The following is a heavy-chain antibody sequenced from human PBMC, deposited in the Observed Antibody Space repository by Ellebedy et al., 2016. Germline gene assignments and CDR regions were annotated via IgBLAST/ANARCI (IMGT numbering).Heavy chain of an antibody. J-gene: IGHJ1*01. CDR2: IYSSETT. CDR1: RGSMNGNY. Sequence: SETLSLTCTVSRGSMNGNYWSWIRQPPGKGLEWIGYIYSSETTSYNPSLKSRVTIAADTSKNQVSLKLTSVTAADTAVYFCVRHRVSTSMYWGQGSLVTVSS. D-gene: IGHD2-8*01. CDR3: VRHRVSTSMY. V-gene: IGHV4-59*08.